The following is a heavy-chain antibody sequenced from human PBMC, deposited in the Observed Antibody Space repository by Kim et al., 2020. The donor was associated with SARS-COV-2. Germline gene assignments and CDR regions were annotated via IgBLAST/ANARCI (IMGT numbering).Heavy chain of an antibody. V-gene: IGHV3-74*01. Sequence: GGSLRLSCAASGFAFSTHWMHWVRQAPGKGLVWVSRIKTDGTTTDYADSVKGRFTISRDNARNTLNLQMNSLRAEDTTVYYCGRGGYYGSWVDYWGQGALVTVSS. CDR1: GFAFSTHW. CDR3: GRGGYYGSWVDY. J-gene: IGHJ4*02. D-gene: IGHD3-3*01. CDR2: IKTDGTTT.